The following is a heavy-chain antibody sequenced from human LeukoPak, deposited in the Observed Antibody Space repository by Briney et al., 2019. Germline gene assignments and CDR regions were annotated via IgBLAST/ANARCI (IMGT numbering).Heavy chain of an antibody. J-gene: IGHJ4*02. Sequence: PGGSLRLSCAASGFTFSSFGIHWVRQAPGKGLEWVALISYDGSTQYYADSVKGRFTISRDNSKNTLYLQKNSLRAEDTAVYYCAKGYYYDSSGYYQHFDHWGQGTLVTVCS. CDR1: GFTFSSFG. V-gene: IGHV3-30*18. CDR3: AKGYYYDSSGYYQHFDH. CDR2: ISYDGSTQ. D-gene: IGHD3-22*01.